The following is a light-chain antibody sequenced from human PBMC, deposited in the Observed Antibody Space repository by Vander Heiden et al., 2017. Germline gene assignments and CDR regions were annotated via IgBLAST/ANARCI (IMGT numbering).Light chain of an antibody. V-gene: IGKV1-5*03. Sequence: LEMTQSPPTLAASVGDRVTIICRASQNVSRWLSWFQQKPGKAPKVLVYKASTLKRGVPSRFSGSGSGTEFTLTISSLQPDDFATYYCQQYNTYPSITFGQGTRLDIK. J-gene: IGKJ5*01. CDR1: QNVSRW. CDR2: KAS. CDR3: QQYNTYPSIT.